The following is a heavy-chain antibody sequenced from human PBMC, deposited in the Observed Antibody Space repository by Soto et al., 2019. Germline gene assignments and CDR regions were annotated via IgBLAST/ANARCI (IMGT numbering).Heavy chain of an antibody. Sequence: SETLSLTCTVSGSSVSRCGYYWSCIRQPPGEGLEWIGSIHYSGTRTTHYNPALESRITISVDTSKNQVSLKLTSVTAADTAAYYCATLFSRGWDERPDYWGEGNLVTVSS. J-gene: IGHJ4*02. V-gene: IGHV4-39*01. CDR1: GSSVSRCGYY. CDR3: ATLFSRGWDERPDY. CDR2: IHYSGTRTT. D-gene: IGHD6-19*01.